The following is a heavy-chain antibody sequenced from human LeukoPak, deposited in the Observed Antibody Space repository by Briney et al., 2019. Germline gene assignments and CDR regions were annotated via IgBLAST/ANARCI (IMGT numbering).Heavy chain of an antibody. CDR2: ICYSGST. V-gene: IGHV4-30-4*08. J-gene: IGHJ5*02. CDR3: ARVVVVVPAAVLRTRFDP. Sequence: PSETLSLTCTVSGGSISSGDYYWSWIRQPPGEGREWIGYICYSGSTYYNPSLKSRVTISVDTSKNQFSLKLSSVTAADTAVYYCARVVVVVPAAVLRTRFDPWGQGTLVTVSS. D-gene: IGHD2-2*01. CDR1: GGSISSGDYY.